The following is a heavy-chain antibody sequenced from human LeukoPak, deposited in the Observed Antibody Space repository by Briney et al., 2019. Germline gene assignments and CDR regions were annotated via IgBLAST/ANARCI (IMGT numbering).Heavy chain of an antibody. CDR2: IDWDDDK. J-gene: IGHJ5*02. CDR3: ARTWEYGSGSVWFDP. V-gene: IGHV2-70*04. Sequence: PALVKPTQTLTLTCTFSGFSLSTRGMRVSWIRQPPGKALEWLSRIDWDDDKFYSTSLKTRLTISKDTSKNQVVLTMTNMDPVDTATYYCARTWEYGSGSVWFDPWGQGTLVTVSS. CDR1: GFSLSTRGMR. D-gene: IGHD3-10*01.